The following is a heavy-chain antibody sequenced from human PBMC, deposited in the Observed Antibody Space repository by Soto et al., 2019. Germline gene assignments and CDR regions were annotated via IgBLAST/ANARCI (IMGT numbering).Heavy chain of an antibody. CDR3: ARRYGGNFDY. Sequence: PSETLSLTCTVSGGSINPYYWGWIRQPPGKGLEWIGNIYYSGTTNYHPSLKSRVTISLDTSKNQFSLKLSSVTAADTAVYYCARRYGGNFDYWGQGTLLTVSS. CDR1: GGSINPYY. V-gene: IGHV4-59*08. J-gene: IGHJ4*02. D-gene: IGHD1-26*01. CDR2: IYYSGTT.